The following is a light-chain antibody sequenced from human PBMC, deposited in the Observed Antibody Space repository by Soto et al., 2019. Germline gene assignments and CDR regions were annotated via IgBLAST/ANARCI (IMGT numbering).Light chain of an antibody. Sequence: EIVLTQSPGTLSLSPGERANLSCRASQSVSIGYLAWYQQRPGQAPRLLIYGASSRATGIPDRFSGSGSGTDFTLTINRLEPEDFAVYYCQQYDSSPPFALTFGGGTKVDIK. CDR2: GAS. CDR1: QSVSIGY. CDR3: QQYDSSPPFALT. J-gene: IGKJ4*01. V-gene: IGKV3-20*01.